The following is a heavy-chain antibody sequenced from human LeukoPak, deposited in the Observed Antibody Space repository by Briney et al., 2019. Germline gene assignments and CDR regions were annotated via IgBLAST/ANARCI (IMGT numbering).Heavy chain of an antibody. D-gene: IGHD3-10*01. CDR1: GFSFSSYA. J-gene: IGHJ4*02. CDR2: ISYDGSNK. CDR3: ARGAYGYGSGSYT. V-gene: IGHV3-30*04. Sequence: GGSLRLSCAASGFSFSSYAMHWVRRAPGKGLEWVAVISYDGSNKYYADSVKGRFTISRDNSKNTLYLQMNSLRAEDTAVYYCARGAYGYGSGSYTWGQGTLVTVSS.